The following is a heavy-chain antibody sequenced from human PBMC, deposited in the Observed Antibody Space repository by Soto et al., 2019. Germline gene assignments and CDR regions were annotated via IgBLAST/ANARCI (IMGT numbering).Heavy chain of an antibody. J-gene: IGHJ1*01. V-gene: IGHV3-30-3*01. D-gene: IGHD3-22*01. Sequence: PGGSLRLSCAASGFTFSNYVIHWVRQAPGQGLEWVALMSHDGNNKQYGDSVTGRFTISRDNSKNTLSLQMDTLRAEDTAVYYCAREDESSGYAGTFHHWGQGTQVTVSS. CDR3: AREDESSGYAGTFHH. CDR2: MSHDGNNK. CDR1: GFTFSNYV.